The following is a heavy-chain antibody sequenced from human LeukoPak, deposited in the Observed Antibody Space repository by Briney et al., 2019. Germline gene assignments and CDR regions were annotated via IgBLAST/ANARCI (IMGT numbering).Heavy chain of an antibody. D-gene: IGHD3-16*01. J-gene: IGHJ5*02. Sequence: PGGSLRLSCAASGFTVSSNYMSWVRQAPGKGLEWVSVIYSGGSTYYADSAKGRFTISRDNSKNTLYLQMNSLRAEDTAVYYCASVGGHNWFDPWGQGTLVTVSS. CDR2: IYSGGST. V-gene: IGHV3-53*01. CDR3: ASVGGHNWFDP. CDR1: GFTVSSNY.